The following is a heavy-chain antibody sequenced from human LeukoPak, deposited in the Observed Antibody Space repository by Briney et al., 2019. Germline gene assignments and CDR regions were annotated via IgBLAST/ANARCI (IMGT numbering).Heavy chain of an antibody. CDR3: ARLGSRRYFDWLFGNWFDP. CDR2: IYYSGST. J-gene: IGHJ5*02. CDR1: GGSISSSSYY. V-gene: IGHV4-39*01. D-gene: IGHD3-9*01. Sequence: SETLSLTCTVPGGSISSSSYYWGWIRQPPGKGLEWIGSIYYSGSTYYNPSLKSRVTISVDTSKNQFSLKLSSVTAADTAVYYCARLGSRRYFDWLFGNWFDPWGQGTLVTVSS.